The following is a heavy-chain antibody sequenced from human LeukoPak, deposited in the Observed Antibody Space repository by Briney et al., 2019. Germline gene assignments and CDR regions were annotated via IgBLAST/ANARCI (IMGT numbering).Heavy chain of an antibody. D-gene: IGHD1-14*01. CDR1: GFTFNNYA. J-gene: IGHJ6*02. CDR3: AKVSGGGLYYDGMDV. CDR2: ISGSGGTT. Sequence: GGSLILSCAASGFTFNNYAMNWVRQAPGKGLEWVSVISGSGGTTYYADSAKGRFTISRDSSKNTLYLQMNSLRAEDTAVYYCAKVSGGGLYYDGMDVWGQGTTVTVSS. V-gene: IGHV3-23*01.